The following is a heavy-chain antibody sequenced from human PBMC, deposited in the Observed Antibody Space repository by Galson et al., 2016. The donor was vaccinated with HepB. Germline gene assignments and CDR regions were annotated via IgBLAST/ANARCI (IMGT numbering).Heavy chain of an antibody. J-gene: IGHJ6*02. V-gene: IGHV3-73*01. D-gene: IGHD3-10*01. CDR1: GFNFSTFT. CDR2: IRSKSNNYAT. Sequence: SLRLSCAASGFNFSTFTVNWGRQVPGKGLEWVGLIRSKSNNYATAYAASVKGRFTISRDDSKRMAFLQMNSLKTEDTAVYYCTRVGYRLWFGAPIKDYGMDVWGQGTTVTVSS. CDR3: TRVGYRLWFGAPIKDYGMDV.